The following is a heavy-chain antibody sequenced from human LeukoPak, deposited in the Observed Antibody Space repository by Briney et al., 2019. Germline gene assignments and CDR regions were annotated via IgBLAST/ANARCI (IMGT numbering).Heavy chain of an antibody. CDR2: IYITGST. Sequence: SETLSLTCTVSGGSIINYYWSWIRQSAGTGLGWVGRIYITGSTNYNPSLQSRLSVSVDTSKNQFSLRLTSVSAADTAVYYCARLKYYDSTGYSPGYYMDVWGKGITVTVSS. D-gene: IGHD3-22*01. V-gene: IGHV4-4*07. CDR3: ARLKYYDSTGYSPGYYMDV. J-gene: IGHJ6*03. CDR1: GGSIINYY.